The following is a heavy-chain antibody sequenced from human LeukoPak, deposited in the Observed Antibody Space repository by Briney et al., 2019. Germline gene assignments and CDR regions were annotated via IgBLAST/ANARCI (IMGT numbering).Heavy chain of an antibody. CDR2: IYYSGST. Sequence: PSETLSLTCTVSGGSISSSSYYWGWIRQPPGKGLEWIGSIYYSGSTYYNPSPKSRVTISVDTSKNQFSLKLSSVTAADTAVYYCARSHPDYYDSSGYLFDYWGQGTLVTVSS. J-gene: IGHJ4*02. CDR1: GGSISSSSYY. D-gene: IGHD3-22*01. V-gene: IGHV4-39*01. CDR3: ARSHPDYYDSSGYLFDY.